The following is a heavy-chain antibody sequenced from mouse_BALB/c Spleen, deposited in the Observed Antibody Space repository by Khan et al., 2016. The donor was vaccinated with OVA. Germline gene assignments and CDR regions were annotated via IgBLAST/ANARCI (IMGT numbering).Heavy chain of an antibody. D-gene: IGHD1-3*01. CDR1: GFTFSSYS. Sequence: EVELVESGGDLVKPGGSLKLSCAASGFTFSSYSMSWVRQTPDGRLEWVTTISSAGDFTYYPDSVKGRFTISRDNAKNTLYLQMSSLKSEDTAMYYCASNLTGSFAYWGQGTLVTVSA. V-gene: IGHV5-6*01. CDR2: ISSAGDFT. J-gene: IGHJ3*01. CDR3: ASNLTGSFAY.